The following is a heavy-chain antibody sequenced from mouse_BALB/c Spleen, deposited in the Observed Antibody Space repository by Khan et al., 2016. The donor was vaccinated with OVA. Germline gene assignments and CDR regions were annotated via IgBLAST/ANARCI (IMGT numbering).Heavy chain of an antibody. J-gene: IGHJ3*01. D-gene: IGHD4-1*01. CDR3: ASHLTGSFAY. CDR1: GFSFSSYS. V-gene: IGHV5-6*01. Sequence: EVELVESGGDLVKPGGSLKLSCAASGFSFSSYSMSWVRQTPDKRLEWVATISSGGDYTYYPDILKGRFTISRDNAKKTLFLQMSSLKSEDTAMYYCASHLTGSFAYWGQGTLVTVSA. CDR2: ISSGGDYT.